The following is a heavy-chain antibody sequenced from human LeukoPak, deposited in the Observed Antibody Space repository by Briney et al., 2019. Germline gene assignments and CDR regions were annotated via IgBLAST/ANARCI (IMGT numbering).Heavy chain of an antibody. CDR1: GFTFRSYA. CDR3: AKDTITGTTETFDY. J-gene: IGHJ4*02. D-gene: IGHD1-7*01. Sequence: GGSLRLSCAGSGFTFRSYAMSWVRQAPGKGLEWVSAISGSGGSTYYADSVKGRFTISRDNSKNTLYLQMNSLRAEDTAVYYCAKDTITGTTETFDYWGQGTLVTVSS. CDR2: ISGSGGST. V-gene: IGHV3-23*01.